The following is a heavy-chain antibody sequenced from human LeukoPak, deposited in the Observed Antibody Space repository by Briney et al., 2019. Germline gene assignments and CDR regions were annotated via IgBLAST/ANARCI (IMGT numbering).Heavy chain of an antibody. CDR1: GFTVSSNY. CDR2: IYSGGSI. CDR3: ARVGLMDV. J-gene: IGHJ6*02. V-gene: IGHV3-53*04. D-gene: IGHD3-16*01. Sequence: GGSLRLSCAASGFTVSSNYMSWVRQAPGKGLEWVSVIYSGGSIYYADSVKGRFTIPRHNSKNTLYLQMNSLRAEDTAVYYCARVGLMDVWGQGTTVTVSS.